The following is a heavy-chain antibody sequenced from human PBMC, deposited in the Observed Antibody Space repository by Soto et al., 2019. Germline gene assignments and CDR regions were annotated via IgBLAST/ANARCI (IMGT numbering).Heavy chain of an antibody. J-gene: IGHJ4*02. V-gene: IGHV4-4*02. CDR1: SGSXSSSNW. D-gene: IGHD4-17*01. Sequence: SETLSLTCAVSSGSXSSSNWWSWVRQPPGKGLEWIGEIYHSGSTNYNPSLKSRVTISVDKSKNQFSLKLSSVTAADTAVYYCASLSTNYGDYDYWGQGTLVTVSS. CDR3: ASLSTNYGDYDY. CDR2: IYHSGST.